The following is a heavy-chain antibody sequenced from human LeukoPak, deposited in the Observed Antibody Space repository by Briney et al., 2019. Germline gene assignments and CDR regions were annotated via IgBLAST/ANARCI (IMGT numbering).Heavy chain of an antibody. CDR2: FDPEDGET. V-gene: IGHV1-24*01. CDR1: VHTLSQIS. D-gene: IGHD1-7*01. J-gene: IGHJ3*02. Sequence: GASVKVSCKVSVHTLSQISLHWVRQAPGKGLEWMGSFDPEDGETMYAENFQGRFTMTEDTSRDTAYMELSSLRSEDTAVYFCATDKAGTGTTFHDPFDNWGQGTMVTVSS. CDR3: ATDKAGTGTTFHDPFDN.